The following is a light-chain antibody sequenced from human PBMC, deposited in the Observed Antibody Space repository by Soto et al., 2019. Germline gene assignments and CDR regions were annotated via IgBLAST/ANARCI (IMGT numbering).Light chain of an antibody. CDR3: AAWDDSLNGFYV. Sequence: QSVLTQPPSASGTPGQRVTISCSGSSPNIGSNTVNWYQQLPGTAPKLLIYNNNQRPSGVPDRISGSKSGTSASLAIGGLQSEDEADYYCAAWDDSLNGFYVFGTGTKVTVL. J-gene: IGLJ1*01. CDR2: NNN. V-gene: IGLV1-44*01. CDR1: SPNIGSNT.